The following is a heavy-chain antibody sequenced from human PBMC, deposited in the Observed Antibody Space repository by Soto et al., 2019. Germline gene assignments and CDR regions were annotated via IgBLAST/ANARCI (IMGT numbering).Heavy chain of an antibody. D-gene: IGHD3-10*01. CDR1: GYTFTSYA. V-gene: IGHV1-3*01. J-gene: IGHJ5*02. CDR3: ARDLRGLWFGEVGWFDP. CDR2: INAGNGNT. Sequence: ASVKVSCKASGYTFTSYAMHWVRQAPGQRLEWMGWINAGNGNTKYSQKFQGRVTITSDTSASTAYMELSSLRSEDTAVYYCARDLRGLWFGEVGWFDPWGQGTLVTVSS.